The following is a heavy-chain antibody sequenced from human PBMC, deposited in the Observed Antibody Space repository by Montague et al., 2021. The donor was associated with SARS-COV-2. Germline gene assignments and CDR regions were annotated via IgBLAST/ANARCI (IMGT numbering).Heavy chain of an antibody. CDR3: ARDPAPYYYDSSGYYGY. D-gene: IGHD3-22*01. V-gene: IGHV3-33*01. Sequence: SLRLPCAASGFTFSSYGMHWVRQAPGKGLEWVAVIWYDGSNKYYADSVKGRFTISRDNSKNTLYLQMNSLRAEDTAVYYCARDPAPYYYDSSGYYGYWGQGTLVTVSS. CDR2: IWYDGSNK. CDR1: GFTFSSYG. J-gene: IGHJ4*02.